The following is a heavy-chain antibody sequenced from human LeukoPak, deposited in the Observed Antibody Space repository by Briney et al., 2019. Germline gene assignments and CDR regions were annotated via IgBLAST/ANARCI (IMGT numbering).Heavy chain of an antibody. D-gene: IGHD5-18*01. V-gene: IGHV3-73*01. CDR1: GFPFSGSA. Sequence: GGSLRLSCAASGFPFSGSAMHWVRQASGKGLEWVGRIRNKANDYATAYAASVNGRFTISRDDSKNTAYLQMNSLRSEDTALYYCTRCTPIYSSDDAFDIWGQGTMVTVSS. J-gene: IGHJ3*02. CDR3: TRCTPIYSSDDAFDI. CDR2: IRNKANDYAT.